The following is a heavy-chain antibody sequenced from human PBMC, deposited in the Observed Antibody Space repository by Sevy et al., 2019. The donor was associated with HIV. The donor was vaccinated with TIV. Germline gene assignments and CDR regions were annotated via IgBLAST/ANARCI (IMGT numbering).Heavy chain of an antibody. Sequence: GGSLRLSCTVSGFIFGNFAMHWVRQAPGRGLEWVAVTSYDGSDKYYADSVKGRFTVPRDNSRNILSLEMSSLRRDDTAVYYCARGENNDEFFQYWGQGTLVTVSS. CDR1: GFIFGNFA. CDR3: ARGENNDEFFQY. D-gene: IGHD1-26*01. CDR2: TSYDGSDK. V-gene: IGHV3-30*04. J-gene: IGHJ1*01.